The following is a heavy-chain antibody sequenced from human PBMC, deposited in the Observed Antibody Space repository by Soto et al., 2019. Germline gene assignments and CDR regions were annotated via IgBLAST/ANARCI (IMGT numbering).Heavy chain of an antibody. V-gene: IGHV3-7*01. J-gene: IGHJ6*02. CDR1: GFTFSSYW. D-gene: IGHD3-16*01. CDR3: TKARLWGGDGYNSYYYNAMDA. Sequence: GGSLRLSCAASGFTFSSYWMSWVRQAPGKGLEWVANIKQDGSEKYYVDSVKGRFTISRDNAKNSLYLQMNSLRAEDTAVYYCTKARLWGGDGYNSYYYNAMDAWGQGTTVTVSS. CDR2: IKQDGSEK.